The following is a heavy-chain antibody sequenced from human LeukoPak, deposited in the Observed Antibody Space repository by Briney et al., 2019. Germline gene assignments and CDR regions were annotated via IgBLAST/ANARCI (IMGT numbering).Heavy chain of an antibody. Sequence: SETLSLTCTVSGGPLTGFYWSWLRQPAGGELEWIGRVFSSTSTNSGPYGNTNVSPSLKSRVTMSVDTSKNQFSLQLSSVTAADPAVYYCARAPRTGAWDMITFGGVIVHGDAFDFWGQGTMVTVSS. V-gene: IGHV4-4*07. J-gene: IGHJ3*01. CDR1: GGPLTGFY. CDR2: VFSSTSTNSGPYGNT. D-gene: IGHD3-16*02. CDR3: ARAPRTGAWDMITFGGVIVHGDAFDF.